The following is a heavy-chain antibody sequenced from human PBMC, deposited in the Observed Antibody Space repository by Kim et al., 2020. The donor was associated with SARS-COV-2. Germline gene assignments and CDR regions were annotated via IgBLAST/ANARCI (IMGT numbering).Heavy chain of an antibody. CDR3: ARATLTTPFDY. J-gene: IGHJ4*02. V-gene: IGHV1-69*04. Sequence: ANYAQKCQGRVTITAAKSTSTACMELSSLGSEDTAVYYCARATLTTPFDYWGQGTLVTVSS. CDR2: A. D-gene: IGHD4-17*01.